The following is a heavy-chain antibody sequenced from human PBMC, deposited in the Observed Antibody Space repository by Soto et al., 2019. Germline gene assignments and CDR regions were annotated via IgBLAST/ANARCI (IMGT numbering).Heavy chain of an antibody. Sequence: GGSLRLSCAASGFTFSSYAMSWVRQAPGKGLEWVSAISGSGGRTYYADSVKGRITISRDNSKNTLYLQMNSLRAEDTAVYYCAKSSLLTSAWWLVRTDYWGQGTLVTVSS. CDR3: AKSSLLTSAWWLVRTDY. V-gene: IGHV3-23*01. D-gene: IGHD6-19*01. CDR2: ISGSGGRT. CDR1: GFTFSSYA. J-gene: IGHJ4*02.